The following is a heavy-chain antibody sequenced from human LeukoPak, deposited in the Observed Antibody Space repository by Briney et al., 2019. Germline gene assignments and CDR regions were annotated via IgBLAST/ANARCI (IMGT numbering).Heavy chain of an antibody. CDR1: GGSISSYY. D-gene: IGHD4-23*01. CDR3: ARHGGNGFDY. J-gene: IGHJ4*02. Sequence: SETLSLTCTVSGGSISSYYWSWIRQPAGKGLEWIGRIYTSGSTSYNPSLRSRVTMSVDTPKNQFSLKLTSVTAADTAVYYCARHGGNGFDYWGQGTLVTVSS. V-gene: IGHV4-4*07. CDR2: IYTSGST.